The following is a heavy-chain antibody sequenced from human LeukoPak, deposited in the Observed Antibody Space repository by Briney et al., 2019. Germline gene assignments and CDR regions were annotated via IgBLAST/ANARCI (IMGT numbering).Heavy chain of an antibody. J-gene: IGHJ6*03. Sequence: ASVKVSCKASGYTFTSYGIHWVRQAPGQGLEWMGLINPYNGNTNYAQKLQGRVTMTTDTSTSTAYMELKSLRYDDRAVYYFARPVQGSSSTPSYHYYMVVCGKGTTVTVSS. CDR1: GYTFTSYG. CDR3: ARPVQGSSSTPSYHYYMVV. CDR2: INPYNGNT. D-gene: IGHD2-2*01. V-gene: IGHV1-18*01.